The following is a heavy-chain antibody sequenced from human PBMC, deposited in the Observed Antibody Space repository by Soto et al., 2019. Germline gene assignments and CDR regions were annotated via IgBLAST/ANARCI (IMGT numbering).Heavy chain of an antibody. Sequence: QVLLVQSGAEVKKPGASVKVSCKASGYIFTSFYMHWVRQAPGQGLECMGIINPSGGRASYTQKFQGRLIMTRDTSTMTVYMELSSLRSEDTAVYYCARDSDIVVSSVPMGAGYYYNALDIWGQGTTVTVSS. D-gene: IGHD2-15*01. CDR1: GYIFTSFY. CDR3: ARDSDIVVSSVPMGAGYYYNALDI. J-gene: IGHJ6*02. V-gene: IGHV1-46*01. CDR2: INPSGGRA.